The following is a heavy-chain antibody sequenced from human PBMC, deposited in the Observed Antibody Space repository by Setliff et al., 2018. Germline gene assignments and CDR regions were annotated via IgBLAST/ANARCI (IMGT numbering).Heavy chain of an antibody. Sequence: GGSLRLSCAASGFTFDDYAMHWVRQAPGKGLGWVSGISGSGGMTYYADSVKGRFTISRDNSKNTLYLQMNSVRAEDAAVYYCAKDIGSYYYWGQGTLVTVSS. CDR2: ISGSGGMT. CDR1: GFTFDDYA. CDR3: AKDIGSYYY. J-gene: IGHJ4*02. D-gene: IGHD1-26*01. V-gene: IGHV3-23*01.